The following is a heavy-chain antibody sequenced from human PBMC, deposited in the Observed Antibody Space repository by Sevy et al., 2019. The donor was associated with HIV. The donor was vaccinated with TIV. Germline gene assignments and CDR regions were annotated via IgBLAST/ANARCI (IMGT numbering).Heavy chain of an antibody. CDR1: GFNLSTYG. Sequence: GGSLRLSCATSGFNLSTYGMHWVRQAPGKGLEWVAGIWYDGSKKQYADSVKGRFTISRDNSKNTMYLQMNSLRVEDTALFYCARERDENSSGWSVPFDNWGQGTLVTVSS. J-gene: IGHJ4*02. CDR2: IWYDGSKK. V-gene: IGHV3-33*01. CDR3: ARERDENSSGWSVPFDN. D-gene: IGHD6-19*01.